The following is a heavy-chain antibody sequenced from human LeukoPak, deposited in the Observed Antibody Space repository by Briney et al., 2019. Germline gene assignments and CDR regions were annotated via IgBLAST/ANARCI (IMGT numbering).Heavy chain of an antibody. CDR2: ISSGGHTI. J-gene: IGHJ4*02. V-gene: IGHV3-48*04. D-gene: IGHD7-27*01. CDR1: GFTFSSYW. CDR3: ARTSGE. Sequence: GGSLRLSCAASGFTFSSYWMHWVRQAPGKGLEWVSYISSGGHTIYYADSVKGRFTISRDNAKNSLYLQMNSLRAGDTAVYYCARTSGEWGQGTLVTVSS.